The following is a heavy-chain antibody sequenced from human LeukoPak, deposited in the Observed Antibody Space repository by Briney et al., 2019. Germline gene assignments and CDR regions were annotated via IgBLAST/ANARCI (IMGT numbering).Heavy chain of an antibody. CDR1: GFTVSSNY. CDR3: ARGDGYNFWDD. CDR2: FYKGGST. V-gene: IGHV3-53*01. D-gene: IGHD5-24*01. Sequence: GGSLRLSCAASGFTVSSNYMSWVRQAPGKGPEWVSVFYKGGSTYYADSVQGRFTISRDNSKNTVYLQMNSLRAEDTALYYCARGDGYNFWDDWGQGTLVTVSS. J-gene: IGHJ4*02.